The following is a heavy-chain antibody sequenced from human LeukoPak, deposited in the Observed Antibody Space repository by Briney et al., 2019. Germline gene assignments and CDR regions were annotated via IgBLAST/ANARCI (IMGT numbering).Heavy chain of an antibody. CDR2: INQDESAK. D-gene: IGHD3-16*01. J-gene: IGHJ4*02. V-gene: IGHV3-7*01. CDR1: GFTFSSYS. CDR3: AKAPGGIVGY. Sequence: GGSLRLSCAASGFTFSSYSMNWVRQAPGKGLEWVASINQDESAKYYVDSVKGRFTISRDNAKNSLFLQMNSLRAEDTAFYYCAKAPGGIVGYWGQGTLVTVSS.